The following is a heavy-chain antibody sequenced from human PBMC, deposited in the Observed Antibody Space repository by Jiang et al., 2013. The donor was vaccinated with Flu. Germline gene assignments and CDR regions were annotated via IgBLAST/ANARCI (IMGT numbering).Heavy chain of an antibody. CDR3: ARDWGGDYNYYGAY. CDR2: XKNDGSET. V-gene: IGHV3-7*01. Sequence: QLLESGGGLVQPGDSLRISCAASGFTFSRYWMSWVRQGPGKGLEWVGNXKNDGSETKYADSVKGRFTISRDNVQNSLFLQMNNLKAEDTAVYYCARDWGGDYNYYGAYWGQGTLITVSS. J-gene: IGHJ4*02. D-gene: IGHD4-11*01. CDR1: GFTFSRYW.